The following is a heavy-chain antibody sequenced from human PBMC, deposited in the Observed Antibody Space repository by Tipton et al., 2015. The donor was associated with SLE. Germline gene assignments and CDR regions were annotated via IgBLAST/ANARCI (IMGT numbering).Heavy chain of an antibody. Sequence: SLRLSCAASGFTFSDHYMDWVRQAPGKGLEWVGRTRNKANSYTTEYAASVKGRFTISRDDSKNSLYLQMNSLKTEDTAVYYCARLYDRDAFDIWGQGTMVTVSS. CDR2: TRNKANSYTT. CDR1: GFTFSDHY. CDR3: ARLYDRDAFDI. D-gene: IGHD3-22*01. J-gene: IGHJ3*02. V-gene: IGHV3-72*01.